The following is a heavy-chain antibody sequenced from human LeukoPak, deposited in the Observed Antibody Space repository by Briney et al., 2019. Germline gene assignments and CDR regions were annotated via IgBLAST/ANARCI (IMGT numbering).Heavy chain of an antibody. D-gene: IGHD4-17*01. J-gene: IGHJ4*02. V-gene: IGHV3-9*01. CDR1: GFTFDDYA. CDR2: ISWNSGSI. Sequence: AGGSLRLSCAASGFTFDDYAMHWVRQAPGKGLEWVSGISWNSGSIGYADSVKGRFTISRDNAKNSLYLQMNSQRAEDTALYYCAKGTGDHGNYFDYWGQGTLVTVSS. CDR3: AKGTGDHGNYFDY.